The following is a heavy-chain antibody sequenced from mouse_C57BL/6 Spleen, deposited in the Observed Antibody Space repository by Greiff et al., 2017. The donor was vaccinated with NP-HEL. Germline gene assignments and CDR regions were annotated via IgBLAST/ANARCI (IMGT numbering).Heavy chain of an antibody. CDR3: ARYGTAWFAY. V-gene: IGHV1-50*01. J-gene: IGHJ3*01. CDR2: IDPSDSYT. CDR1: GYTFTSYW. Sequence: QVQLQQSGAELVKPGASVKLSCKASGYTFTSYWMQWVKQRPGQGLEWIGEIDPSDSYTNYNQKFKGKATLTVDTSSSTAYMQLSSLTSEDSAVYYCARYGTAWFAYWGQGTLVTVSA. D-gene: IGHD4-1*01.